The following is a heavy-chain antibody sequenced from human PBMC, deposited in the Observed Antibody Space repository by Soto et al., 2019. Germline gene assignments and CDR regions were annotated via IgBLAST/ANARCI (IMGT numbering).Heavy chain of an antibody. CDR3: ARVTFYTTSGSYYFDY. J-gene: IGHJ4*02. CDR2: IYNSGSS. D-gene: IGHD5-12*01. V-gene: IGHV4-30-4*01. CDR1: GDSITSRDYY. Sequence: QVQLQESGPGLVKPSQTLSLTCTVSGDSITSRDYYWSWIRQPPGKGLEWIGHIYNSGSSYYNPSLKSRLIMSVASSTNQFSLILSSVTAADTAVYFCARVTFYTTSGSYYFDYWGQGTLVTVSS.